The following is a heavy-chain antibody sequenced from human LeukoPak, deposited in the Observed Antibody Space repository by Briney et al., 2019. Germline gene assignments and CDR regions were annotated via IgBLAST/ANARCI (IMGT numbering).Heavy chain of an antibody. CDR2: ICYSGST. Sequence: SETLSLTCTVSSGSISSYYWSWIRQPPGKGLEWIGYICYSGSTNYNPSLKSRVTISVDTSKTQFSLKLSSVTAADTAVYYCARSHSNYAWFDPWGQGTLVTVSS. D-gene: IGHD4-11*01. J-gene: IGHJ5*02. CDR1: SGSISSYY. V-gene: IGHV4-59*01. CDR3: ARSHSNYAWFDP.